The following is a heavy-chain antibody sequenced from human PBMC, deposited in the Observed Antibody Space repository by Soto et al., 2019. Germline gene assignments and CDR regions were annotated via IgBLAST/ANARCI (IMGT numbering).Heavy chain of an antibody. D-gene: IGHD2-2*01. V-gene: IGHV4-59*01. CDR2: IYYSGST. J-gene: IGHJ4*02. CDR1: GGSISSYY. CDR3: ARGEDIVVVPAATHFDY. Sequence: QVQLQASGPGLVKPSETLSLTCTVSGGSISSYYWSWIRQPPGKGLEWIGHIYYSGSTNYNPSLRSRVTLSVDTSKNQFSLKLSAVTAADTAVDYCARGEDIVVVPAATHFDYWVQGTLVTVSS.